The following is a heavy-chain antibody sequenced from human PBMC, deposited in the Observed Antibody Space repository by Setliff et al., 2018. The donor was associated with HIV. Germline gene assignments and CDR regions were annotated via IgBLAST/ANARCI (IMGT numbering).Heavy chain of an antibody. V-gene: IGHV3-43*01. CDR1: GFTFDDYT. CDR3: ARSFNEYNAYFDY. D-gene: IGHD1-20*01. CDR2: ISWDGYTT. Sequence: PGGSLRLSCAASGFTFDDYTMQLVRQTPGKGLEWVSLISWDGYTTYYADSVKGRFTISRDNAKNSLFLDLNSLRADDTAVYYCARSFNEYNAYFDYWGQGTLVTVSS. J-gene: IGHJ4*02.